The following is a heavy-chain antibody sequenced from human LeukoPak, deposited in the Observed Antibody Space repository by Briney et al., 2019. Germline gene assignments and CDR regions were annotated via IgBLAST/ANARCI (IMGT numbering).Heavy chain of an antibody. D-gene: IGHD5-18*01. CDR1: GGSISSYY. CDR3: ATVTKGGGYSYGLYIDY. V-gene: IGHV4-59*01. CDR2: IYYSGST. J-gene: IGHJ4*02. Sequence: SETLSLTCTVSGGSISSYYWSWIRQPPGKGLEWIGYIYYSGSTNYNPSLKSRVTISVDTSKNQFSLKLSSVTAADTAVYYCATVTKGGGYSYGLYIDYWGQGTLVTVSS.